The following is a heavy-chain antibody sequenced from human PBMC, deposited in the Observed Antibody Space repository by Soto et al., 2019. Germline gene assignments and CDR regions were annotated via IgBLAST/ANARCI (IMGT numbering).Heavy chain of an antibody. J-gene: IGHJ5*02. CDR3: ARSGSSWSNWFGP. D-gene: IGHD6-13*01. V-gene: IGHV4-59*01. Sequence: SSETLSLTCSVSGGSIRSYYWSWIRQPPGKGLEWIGYIYYSGSTNYNPSLKSRVTISVDTSKNQFSLKLSSVTAADTAVYYCARSGSSWSNWFGPWGQGTLVTVS. CDR1: GGSIRSYY. CDR2: IYYSGST.